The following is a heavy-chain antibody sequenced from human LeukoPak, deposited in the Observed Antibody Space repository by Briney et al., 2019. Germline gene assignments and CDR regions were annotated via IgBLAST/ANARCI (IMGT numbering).Heavy chain of an antibody. J-gene: IGHJ4*02. CDR1: GYTFTSYY. CDR2: INPSGGST. CDR3: ARATHRAYYGDFEGWFDY. Sequence: GASVKVSCKASGYTFTSYYMHWVRQAPGQGLEWMGIINPSGGSTNYAQKFQGRVTMTRDTSTSTVYMELSSLRSADTAVYYCARATHRAYYGDFEGWFDYWGQGILVTVSS. D-gene: IGHD4-17*01. V-gene: IGHV1-46*01.